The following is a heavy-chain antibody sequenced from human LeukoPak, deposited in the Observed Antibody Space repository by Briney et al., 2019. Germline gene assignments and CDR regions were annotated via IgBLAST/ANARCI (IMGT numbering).Heavy chain of an antibody. Sequence: SETLSLTCTVSGGSISSYYWSWIRPPPGTGLEWIGDIYYSGSPNYNTSLKSRVTISVDTSKNQFSLRLSSVTAADTAVYYSARLASGSYGPLTPFDYWGQGTLVTVSS. CDR3: ARLASGSYGPLTPFDY. V-gene: IGHV4-59*08. CDR1: GGSISSYY. CDR2: IYYSGSP. D-gene: IGHD1-26*01. J-gene: IGHJ4*02.